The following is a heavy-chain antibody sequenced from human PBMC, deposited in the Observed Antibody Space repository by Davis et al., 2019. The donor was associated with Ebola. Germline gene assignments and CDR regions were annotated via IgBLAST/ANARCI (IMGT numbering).Heavy chain of an antibody. CDR2: FYYSVST. CDR1: GGSISSSGCS. CDR3: ARQPTGFPNWFDP. V-gene: IGHV4-39*01. J-gene: IGHJ5*02. D-gene: IGHD2/OR15-2a*01. Sequence: SETLSLTCTVSGGSISSSGCSWGWIRQPPGKGLEWIGTFYYSVSTYYNPALESRVTISGDTSKNQFSLRLRSVTAADTAVYYCARQPTGFPNWFDPWGQGTLVTVSA.